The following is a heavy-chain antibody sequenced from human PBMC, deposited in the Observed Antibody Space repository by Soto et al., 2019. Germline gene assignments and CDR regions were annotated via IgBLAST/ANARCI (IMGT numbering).Heavy chain of an antibody. Sequence: QVQLVQSGAEVKKPGSSVKVSCKASGGTFSSYTISWVRQAPGQGLEWMGRIITILGIANYAQKFQGRVTITADKSTSTAYMELSSLRSEDTAVYYCARDQAAAVDYYYGMDVWGQGTTVTVSS. CDR1: GGTFSSYT. V-gene: IGHV1-69*08. CDR2: IITILGIA. D-gene: IGHD6-13*01. J-gene: IGHJ6*02. CDR3: ARDQAAAVDYYYGMDV.